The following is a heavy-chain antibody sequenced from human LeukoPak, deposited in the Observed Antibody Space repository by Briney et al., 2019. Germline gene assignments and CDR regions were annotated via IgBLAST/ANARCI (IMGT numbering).Heavy chain of an antibody. CDR1: GYTFTSYD. J-gene: IGHJ4*02. CDR3: ARRYYGSGSYNDYFDY. V-gene: IGHV1-8*01. Sequence: ASVKVSCKASGYTFTSYDINWVRQATGQGLEWMGWMNPNSGNTGYAQKFQGRVTMTTDTSTSTAYMELRSLRSDDTAVYYCARRYYGSGSYNDYFDYWGQGTLVTVSS. CDR2: MNPNSGNT. D-gene: IGHD3-10*01.